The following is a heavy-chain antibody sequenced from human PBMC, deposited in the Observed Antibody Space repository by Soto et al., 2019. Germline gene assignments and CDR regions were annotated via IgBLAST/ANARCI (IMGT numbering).Heavy chain of an antibody. CDR3: ASLLYDSSGYYYGYYFDY. Sequence: ASETLSLTCAVSGGSISSSNWWRWVRQPPGKGLEWIGEIYHSGSTNYNPSLKSRVTISVDKSKNQFSLKLSSVTAADTAVYYCASLLYDSSGYYYGYYFDYWGQGTLVTVSS. CDR2: IYHSGST. D-gene: IGHD3-22*01. J-gene: IGHJ4*02. CDR1: GGSISSSNW. V-gene: IGHV4-4*02.